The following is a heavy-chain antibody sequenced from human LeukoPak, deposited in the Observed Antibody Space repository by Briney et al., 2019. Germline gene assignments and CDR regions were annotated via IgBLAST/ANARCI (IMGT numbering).Heavy chain of an antibody. V-gene: IGHV3-23*01. CDR2: IRGNADTT. CDR1: GFIFSNYG. Sequence: GGSLRLSCAASGFIFSNYGMSWVRQAPGKGLEWVSGIRGNADTTYYADSVKGRFSIFRDNSKNMLYLQMNSLRVEDTAVYYCAKGHADSSGYYYFDSWGQGTLVTVPS. CDR3: AKGHADSSGYYYFDS. D-gene: IGHD3-22*01. J-gene: IGHJ4*02.